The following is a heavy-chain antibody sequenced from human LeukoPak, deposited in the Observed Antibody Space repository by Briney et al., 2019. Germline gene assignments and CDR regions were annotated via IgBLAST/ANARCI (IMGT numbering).Heavy chain of an antibody. V-gene: IGHV3-23*01. J-gene: IGHJ4*02. CDR2: ISGSGGST. CDR3: AKDISSVVVPADPTDY. Sequence: PGGSLRLSCAASGFTFSSYAMSWVRQAPGKGLEWVSAISGSGGSTYYADSVKGRFTISRDNSKNTLYLQMNSLRAEDTAVYCCAKDISSVVVPADPTDYWGQGTLVTVSS. CDR1: GFTFSSYA. D-gene: IGHD2-2*01.